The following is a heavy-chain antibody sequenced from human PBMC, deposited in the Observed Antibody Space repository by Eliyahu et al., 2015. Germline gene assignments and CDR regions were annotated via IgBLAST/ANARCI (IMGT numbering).Heavy chain of an antibody. Sequence: QVQLQESGPGLVKPSQTLSLXXTVSGGSISSGDYYWSWIRQPPGKGLEWIGYIYYSGSTYHNPSLKSRVTISVDTSKNQFSLKLSSVTAADTAVYYCARESGIAARLDYWGQGTLVTVSS. CDR1: GGSISSGDYY. CDR2: IYYSGST. V-gene: IGHV4-30-4*01. CDR3: ARESGIAARLDY. J-gene: IGHJ4*02. D-gene: IGHD6-6*01.